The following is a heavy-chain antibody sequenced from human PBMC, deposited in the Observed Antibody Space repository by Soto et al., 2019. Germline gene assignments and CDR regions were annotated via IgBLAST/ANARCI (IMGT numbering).Heavy chain of an antibody. J-gene: IGHJ4*02. CDR2: INHSGST. Sequence: QVQLQQWGAGLLKPSETLSLTCAVYGGSFSGYYWSWIRQPPGKGLEWIGEINHSGSTNYTPSLKSRVTISVDTSKNQFSLKLSSVTAADTAVYYCARGQQQDDFWSGGPGVHSNFAYWGQGTLVTVSS. CDR1: GGSFSGYY. V-gene: IGHV4-34*01. CDR3: ARGQQQDDFWSGGPGVHSNFAY. D-gene: IGHD3-3*01.